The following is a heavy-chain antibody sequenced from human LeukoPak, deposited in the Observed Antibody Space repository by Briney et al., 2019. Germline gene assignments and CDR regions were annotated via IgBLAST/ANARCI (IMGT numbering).Heavy chain of an antibody. V-gene: IGHV3-43*02. J-gene: IGHJ3*01. CDR3: AKESDAFDL. Sequence: GGSLRLSCAASGFISDHYAMHWVRQAPGKGLEWVSLISGDGGGTYYTDSVKGRFTIFSDNSKNSLYLQMNSLRTEDTALYYCAKESDAFDLWGQGTMVTVSS. CDR2: ISGDGGGT. CDR1: GFISDHYA.